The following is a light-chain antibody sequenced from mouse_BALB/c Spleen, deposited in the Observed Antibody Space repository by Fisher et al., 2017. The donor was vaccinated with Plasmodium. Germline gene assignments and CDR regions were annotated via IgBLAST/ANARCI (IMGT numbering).Light chain of an antibody. V-gene: IGKV1-110*01. J-gene: IGKJ5*01. CDR3: SQSTHLPLT. CDR2: KVS. Sequence: DIVLTQSPLSLPVSLGDQASISCRSSQGLVHSYGGTYLHWYLQKPGQSPSVLIYKVSNRFSGVPDKFTGSGSGTDFTLKISGVEAEDLGVYFCSQSTHLPLTFGAGTKLELK. CDR1: QGLVHSYGGTY.